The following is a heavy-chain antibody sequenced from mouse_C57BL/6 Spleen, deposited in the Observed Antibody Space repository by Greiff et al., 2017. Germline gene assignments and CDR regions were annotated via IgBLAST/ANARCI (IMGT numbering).Heavy chain of an antibody. CDR3: ARSRGNYSWFAY. CDR1: GYTFTSYW. J-gene: IGHJ3*01. CDR2: IYPGSGST. D-gene: IGHD2-1*01. V-gene: IGHV1-55*01. Sequence: VQLQQPGAELVKPGASVKMSCKASGYTFTSYWITWVKQRPGQGLEWIGDIYPGSGSTNYNEKFKSKATLTVDTSSSTAYMQLSSLTSEDSAVYYCARSRGNYSWFAYGGQGTLVTVSA.